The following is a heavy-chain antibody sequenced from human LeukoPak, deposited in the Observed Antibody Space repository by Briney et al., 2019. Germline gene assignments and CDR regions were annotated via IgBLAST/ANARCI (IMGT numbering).Heavy chain of an antibody. CDR2: ISSSGGNT. D-gene: IGHD3-16*01. V-gene: IGHV3-23*01. J-gene: IGHJ6*04. CDR3: ARRTSGAKDV. CDR1: GFTFSSSD. Sequence: GGSLRLSCAASGFTFSSSDMSWVRQAPGEGLEWVSAISSSGGNTDNADSLTGRITIPRDNSTDTIYMRMTSLRVEDTAVYYCARRTSGAKDVWGKGTTVTVSP.